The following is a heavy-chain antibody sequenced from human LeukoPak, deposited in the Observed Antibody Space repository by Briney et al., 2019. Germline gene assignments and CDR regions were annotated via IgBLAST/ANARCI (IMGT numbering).Heavy chain of an antibody. CDR2: ISAYNGNT. Sequence: GASVKVSCKASGYTFTSYGISWVRQAPGQGLEWMGWISAYNGNTNYAQKLQGRVTMTTDTSTSTAYMELRSLRSDNTAVYYCARDSGLSGGSWPLDYWGQGTLVTVSS. J-gene: IGHJ4*02. V-gene: IGHV1-18*01. CDR3: ARDSGLSGGSWPLDY. CDR1: GYTFTSYG. D-gene: IGHD2-15*01.